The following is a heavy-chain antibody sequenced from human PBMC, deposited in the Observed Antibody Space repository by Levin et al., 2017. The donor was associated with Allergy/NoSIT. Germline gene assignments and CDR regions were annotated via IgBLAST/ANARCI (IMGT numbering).Heavy chain of an antibody. D-gene: IGHD3-22*01. Sequence: SETLSLTCAISGGSISTSNWWSWVRQPPGKGLEWIGEIYHSGSTNYNPSLKSRVTISVDKSKNQFSLKLSSVTAADTSVYYCARRDYYESSGYYRMWGQGTLVTVSS. CDR3: ARRDYYESSGYYRM. J-gene: IGHJ4*02. CDR1: GGSISTSNW. CDR2: IYHSGST. V-gene: IGHV4-4*02.